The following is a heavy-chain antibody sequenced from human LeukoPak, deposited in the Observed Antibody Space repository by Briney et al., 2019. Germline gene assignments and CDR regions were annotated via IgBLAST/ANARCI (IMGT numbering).Heavy chain of an antibody. CDR1: GFTFSDYY. J-gene: IGHJ4*02. CDR2: ISSSGSTL. CDR3: AKDPAGASRIAAAGMFDY. D-gene: IGHD6-13*01. Sequence: GGSLRLSCAASGFTFSDYYMSWIRQVPGKGLEWVSYISSSGSTLYYADSVKGRFTISRDNAKNSLYLQMNSLRAEDTAVYYCAKDPAGASRIAAAGMFDYWGQGTLVTVSS. V-gene: IGHV3-11*01.